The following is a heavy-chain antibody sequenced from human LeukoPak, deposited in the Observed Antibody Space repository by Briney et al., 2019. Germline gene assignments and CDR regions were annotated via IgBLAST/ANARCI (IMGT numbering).Heavy chain of an antibody. J-gene: IGHJ5*02. V-gene: IGHV3-21*04. CDR2: ITSSSSYI. Sequence: GGSLRLSCTASGFTFSSYSMNWVRQAPGKGLEWVSSITSSSSYIYYADSVKGRFTISRDNAKKSVYLQMNSLRAEDTAVYYCATFNRGGYYFSWFDPWGQGTLVTVSS. CDR1: GFTFSSYS. CDR3: ATFNRGGYYFSWFDP. D-gene: IGHD3-10*01.